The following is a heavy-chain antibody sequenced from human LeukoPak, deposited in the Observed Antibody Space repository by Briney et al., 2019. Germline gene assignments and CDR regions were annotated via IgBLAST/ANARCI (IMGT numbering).Heavy chain of an antibody. CDR2: IYYSGST. Sequence: ASETLSLTCTVSGGSISSYYWSWIRQPPGKGLEWIGYIYYSGSTNYNPSLKSRVTISVDTSKNQFSLKLSSVTAADTAVYYCARWYYYDSSGRDAFDIWGQGTMVTVSS. J-gene: IGHJ3*02. CDR1: GGSISSYY. D-gene: IGHD3-22*01. CDR3: ARWYYYDSSGRDAFDI. V-gene: IGHV4-59*01.